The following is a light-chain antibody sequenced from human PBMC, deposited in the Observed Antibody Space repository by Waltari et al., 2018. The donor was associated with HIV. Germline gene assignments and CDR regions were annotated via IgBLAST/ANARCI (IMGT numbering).Light chain of an antibody. Sequence: EIVLTQSPGTLSLSPGERATLSCRASQSLSSNYLAWYQQKPGQAPRLLISASSRPTGIPDRFSGSGSETDFTLTISRLEPEDFAVYYCQQYGNSGTFGQGTKVEIK. J-gene: IGKJ1*01. CDR1: QSLSSNY. V-gene: IGKV3-20*01. CDR2: AS. CDR3: QQYGNSGT.